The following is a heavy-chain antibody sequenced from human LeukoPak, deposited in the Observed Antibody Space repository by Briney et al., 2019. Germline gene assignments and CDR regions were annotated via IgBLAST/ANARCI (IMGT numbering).Heavy chain of an antibody. Sequence: DPSETLSLTCTVSGGSISSYYWSWIRQPPGKGLEWIGYIYYSGSTNYNPSLKSQVTISVDTSKNQFSLKLSSVTAADTAVYYCARIFGVVTLRYYYYYMDVWGKGTTVTVSS. D-gene: IGHD3-3*01. CDR1: GGSISSYY. CDR3: ARIFGVVTLRYYYYYMDV. CDR2: IYYSGST. V-gene: IGHV4-59*01. J-gene: IGHJ6*03.